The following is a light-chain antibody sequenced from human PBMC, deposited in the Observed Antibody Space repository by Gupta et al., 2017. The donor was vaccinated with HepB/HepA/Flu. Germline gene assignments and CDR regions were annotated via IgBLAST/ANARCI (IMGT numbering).Light chain of an antibody. CDR1: NSGVGSWNH. Sequence: QSALTQPASVSGSPGQSITISCTGSNSGVGSWNHVSWYQQHPGKAPKLMIYAVTKRPSGVSSRFSGSKSGNTASLTISGLQAEDEADYYCCSYATGSTYVFGSGTKVTVL. CDR3: CSYATGSTYV. CDR2: AVT. J-gene: IGLJ1*01. V-gene: IGLV2-23*02.